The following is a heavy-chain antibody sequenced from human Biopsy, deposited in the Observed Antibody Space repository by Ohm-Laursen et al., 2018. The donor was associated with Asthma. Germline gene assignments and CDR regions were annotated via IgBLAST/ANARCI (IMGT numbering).Heavy chain of an antibody. CDR3: AKDERSYYGSDSKYMQPVPLGD. CDR1: GISFRTYD. D-gene: IGHD2-21*01. V-gene: IGHV3-33*05. CDR2: LSYNGNNK. J-gene: IGHJ4*02. Sequence: SLRLSCSASGISFRTYDMHWVRQAPGKGLEWVAVLSYNGNNKYYADSVKGRFTISRDKSENTLYLQMNSLTAEDTAVYHCAKDERSYYGSDSKYMQPVPLGDWGQGTLVIVSA.